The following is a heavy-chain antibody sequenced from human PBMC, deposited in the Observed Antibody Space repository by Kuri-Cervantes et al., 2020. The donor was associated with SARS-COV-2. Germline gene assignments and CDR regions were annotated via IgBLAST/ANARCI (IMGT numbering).Heavy chain of an antibody. D-gene: IGHD3-10*01. J-gene: IGHJ6*03. CDR1: GFTFSTCS. CDR2: ISWNSGSI. Sequence: LSLTCAASGFTFSTCSMSWIRQAPGEGLEWVSGISWNSGSIGYADSVKGRFNISRDNAKNSLYLQMNSLRAEDTAVYYCARDGGFGDQYYYYYYIDVWGKGTTVTVSS. CDR3: ARDGGFGDQYYYYYYIDV. V-gene: IGHV3-48*04.